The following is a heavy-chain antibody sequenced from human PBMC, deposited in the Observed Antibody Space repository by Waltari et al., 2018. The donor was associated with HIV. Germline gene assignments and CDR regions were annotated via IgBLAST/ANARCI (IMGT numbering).Heavy chain of an antibody. V-gene: IGHV3-23*01. CDR2: IRESGAVT. J-gene: IGHJ4*02. CDR1: GFIFVSYA. Sequence: EVQLLESGGGLEQPGGSLRLSCAASGFIFVSYAMSWVRQDPGKGRVWVSAIRESGAVTYYADSVKGRFTISRDNSKNTLYLQMNSLRVEDTAVYYCAKDQCSSGCIWGQGTLVTVSS. D-gene: IGHD6-19*01. CDR3: AKDQCSSGCI.